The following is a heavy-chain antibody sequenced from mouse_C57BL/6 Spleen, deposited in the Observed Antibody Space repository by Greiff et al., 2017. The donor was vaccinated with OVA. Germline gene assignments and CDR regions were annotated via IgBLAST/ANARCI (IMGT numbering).Heavy chain of an antibody. CDR2: IDPSDSET. CDR3: AREDYGNYAWFAY. V-gene: IGHV1-52*01. Sequence: QVQLKQPGAELVRPGSSVKLSCKASGYTFTSYWMHWVKQRPIQGLEWIGNIDPSDSETHYNQKFKDKATLTVDKSSSTAYMQLSSLTSEDSAVYYCAREDYGNYAWFAYWGQGTLVTVSA. J-gene: IGHJ3*01. D-gene: IGHD2-1*01. CDR1: GYTFTSYW.